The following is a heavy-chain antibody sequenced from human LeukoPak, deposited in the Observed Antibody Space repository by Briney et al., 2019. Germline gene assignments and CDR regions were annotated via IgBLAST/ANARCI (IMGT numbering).Heavy chain of an antibody. D-gene: IGHD1-1*01. Sequence: ASVKVSCKASGYTFTGYYMHWVRQAPGQGLEWMGWMNPNSGNTGYAQKFQGRVTMTRSTSISTAYMELSSLRSEDTAVYYCARGAAGSQFDYWGQGTLVTVSS. J-gene: IGHJ4*02. CDR3: ARGAAGSQFDY. CDR1: GYTFTGYY. CDR2: MNPNSGNT. V-gene: IGHV1-8*02.